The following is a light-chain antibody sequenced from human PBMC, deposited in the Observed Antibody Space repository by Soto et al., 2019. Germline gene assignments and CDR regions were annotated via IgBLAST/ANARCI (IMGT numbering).Light chain of an antibody. J-gene: IGKJ2*01. CDR3: QQYDNLPVT. Sequence: DIQMTQSPSSLSASVGDRVTITCQASQDISNYLNWYQQKPGKAPKLLIYDASNLETGVPSRFSGSGSGTDFTFTISSLQPEDIATYYCQQYDNLPVTFGQGIKLEMK. V-gene: IGKV1-33*01. CDR1: QDISNY. CDR2: DAS.